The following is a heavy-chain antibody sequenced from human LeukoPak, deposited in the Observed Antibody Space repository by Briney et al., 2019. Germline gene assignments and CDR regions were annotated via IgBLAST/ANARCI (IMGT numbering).Heavy chain of an antibody. CDR2: ISYDGSNK. Sequence: GGSLRLSCAASGFTFSSYGMHWVRQAPGKGLEWVAVISYDGSNKYYADSVKGRFTISRDNSKNTLYLQMNSLRAEDTAVYYCAKDSSGEQLVKAFDYWGQGTLVIVSA. J-gene: IGHJ4*02. CDR3: AKDSSGEQLVKAFDY. CDR1: GFTFSSYG. V-gene: IGHV3-30*18. D-gene: IGHD6-13*01.